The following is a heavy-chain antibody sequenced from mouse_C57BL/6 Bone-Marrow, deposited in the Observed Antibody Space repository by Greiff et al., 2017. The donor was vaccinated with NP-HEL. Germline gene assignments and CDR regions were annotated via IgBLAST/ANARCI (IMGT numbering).Heavy chain of an antibody. CDR3: TRVDGGFDY. CDR1: GFTFSSYA. J-gene: IGHJ2*01. Sequence: EVKLVESGEGLVKPGGSLKLSCAASGFTFSSYAMSWVRQTPEKRLEWVAYISSGGDYIYYADTLKGRFTISRDNARNTLYLQMSSLKSEDTAMYYCTRVDGGFDYWGQGTTLTVSS. CDR2: ISSGGDYI. V-gene: IGHV5-9-1*02.